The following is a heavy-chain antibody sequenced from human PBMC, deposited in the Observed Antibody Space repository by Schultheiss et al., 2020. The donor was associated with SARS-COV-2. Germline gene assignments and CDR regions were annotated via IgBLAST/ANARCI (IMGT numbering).Heavy chain of an antibody. CDR2: ISGSGATT. D-gene: IGHD3-10*01. J-gene: IGHJ5*01. Sequence: GGSLRLSCAASGFTVSSNYMSWVRQAPGKGLEWVSAISGSGATTYYSDSVKGRFTISRDNSKNTLYLQMNSLRVEDTAVYYCARGNYSGSGTWNWFDSWGQGTLVTVSS. CDR3: ARGNYSGSGTWNWFDS. CDR1: GFTVSSNY. V-gene: IGHV3-23*01.